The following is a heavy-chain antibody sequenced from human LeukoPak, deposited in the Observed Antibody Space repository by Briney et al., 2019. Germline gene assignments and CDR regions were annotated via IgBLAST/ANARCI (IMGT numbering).Heavy chain of an antibody. D-gene: IGHD1-26*01. J-gene: IGHJ4*02. Sequence: SETLSLTCTVSGGSISSSSYYWGWIRQPPGKGLEWIGSIYYSGSTYYNPSHKSRVTISVDTSKNQFSLKLSSVTAADTAVYYCARHQQGVGAIIDYWGQGTLVTVSS. CDR3: ARHQQGVGAIIDY. CDR2: IYYSGST. CDR1: GGSISSSSYY. V-gene: IGHV4-39*01.